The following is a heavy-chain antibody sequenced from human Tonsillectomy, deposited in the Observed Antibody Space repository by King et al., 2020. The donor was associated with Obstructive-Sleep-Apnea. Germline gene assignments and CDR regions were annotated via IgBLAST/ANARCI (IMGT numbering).Heavy chain of an antibody. D-gene: IGHD3-3*01. CDR2: IYYSGST. J-gene: IGHJ4*02. CDR3: ARVNGVLSGYYGRLDY. V-gene: IGHV4-30-4*01. Sequence: VQLQESGPGLVNPSQTLSLTCTISGGSISSSDDYWSWIRQPPGKGLEWIGYIYYSGSTYYNPSLKSRLTISIETSKNQFSLKLSSVTVADTAVYYCARVNGVLSGYYGRLDYWGQGALVTVSS. CDR1: GGSISSSDDY.